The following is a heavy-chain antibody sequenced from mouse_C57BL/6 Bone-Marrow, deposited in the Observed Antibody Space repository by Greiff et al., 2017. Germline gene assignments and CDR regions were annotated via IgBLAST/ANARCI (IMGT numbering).Heavy chain of an antibody. Sequence: QVQLQQPGAELVKPGASVKLSCKASGYTFTSYWMHWVKQRPGQGLEWIGMIHPNSGSTNYNEKFKSKATLSVVKSSSTAYMQLSSLTSEDSAVYYCARRTTVGFDYWGQGTTLTVSS. CDR3: ARRTTVGFDY. J-gene: IGHJ2*01. V-gene: IGHV1-64*01. CDR2: IHPNSGST. D-gene: IGHD1-1*01. CDR1: GYTFTSYW.